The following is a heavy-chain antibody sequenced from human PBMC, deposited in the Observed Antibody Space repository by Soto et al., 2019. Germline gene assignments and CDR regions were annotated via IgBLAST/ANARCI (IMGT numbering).Heavy chain of an antibody. CDR3: ARVGFWYNWDVTPFWWFDP. J-gene: IGHJ5*02. D-gene: IGHD1-1*01. CDR1: GYTFTSYG. CDR2: ISAYNGNT. V-gene: IGHV1-18*01. Sequence: QVQLVQSGAEVKKPGASVKVSCKASGYTFTSYGISWVRQAPGQGLEWMGWISAYNGNTSYAQKLQGRVTMTTDKPTGTAYMELRRLRSDDTAVYYCARVGFWYNWDVTPFWWFDPFGQGTLVTVSS.